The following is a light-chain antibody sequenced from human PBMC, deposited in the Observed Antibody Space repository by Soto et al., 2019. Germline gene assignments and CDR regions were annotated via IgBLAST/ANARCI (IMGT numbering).Light chain of an antibody. Sequence: AIQMTQSPSSLSASVGDRVTITCRASQDIRSELGWYQQRPGKAPKALIYGASNLQSGVPSRFSGSGFGTDFTLTISSLQPEDFAIYYCLQDRNYPRTFGQGTRVE. CDR2: GAS. CDR3: LQDRNYPRT. CDR1: QDIRSE. J-gene: IGKJ1*01. V-gene: IGKV1-6*01.